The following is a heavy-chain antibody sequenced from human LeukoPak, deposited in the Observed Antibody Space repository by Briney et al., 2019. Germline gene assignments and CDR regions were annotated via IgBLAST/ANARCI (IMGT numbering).Heavy chain of an antibody. CDR1: GYTFTSYD. CDR2: MNPNRGNT. Sequence: ASVKVSCKASGYTFTSYDINGGRQATGERLEWRGWMNPNRGNTGDAQKFQRRVTMTSNTSIRTAYMELSSLRSEDAAVYYGASRASGSWHDAFDVWGQGTMVTVSS. D-gene: IGHD1-1*01. CDR3: ASRASGSWHDAFDV. V-gene: IGHV1-8*01. J-gene: IGHJ3*01.